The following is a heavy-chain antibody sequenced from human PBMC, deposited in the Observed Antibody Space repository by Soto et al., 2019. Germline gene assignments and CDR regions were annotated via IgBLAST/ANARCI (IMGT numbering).Heavy chain of an antibody. Sequence: EVQLVESGGGLVQPGGSLRLSCAASGFTVSSHYMSWVRQAPGKGLEWVSVIYSGGSTYYADSVKGRFTISRDNSKNTLYLQMNGLRAEDTAVYYCARVHDVVTFPYYFDYWGQGTLVTVSS. CDR1: GFTVSSHY. CDR3: ARVHDVVTFPYYFDY. V-gene: IGHV3-66*01. D-gene: IGHD3-16*01. CDR2: IYSGGST. J-gene: IGHJ4*02.